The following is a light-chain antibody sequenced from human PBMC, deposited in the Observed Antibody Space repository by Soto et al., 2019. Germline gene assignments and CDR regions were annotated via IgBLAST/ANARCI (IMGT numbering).Light chain of an antibody. CDR3: SSYGGNNNYV. V-gene: IGLV2-8*01. J-gene: IGLJ1*01. CDR2: EVV. Sequence: QSVLTQPPSASGSPGQSVTISCTGTSSDVGDYNLVSWYQHHPGKAPKLMIYEVVKRPSGVPDRFSGSKSGNTASLTVSGLQAEDEADYYCSSYGGNNNYVFGTGTKLTVL. CDR1: SSDVGDYNL.